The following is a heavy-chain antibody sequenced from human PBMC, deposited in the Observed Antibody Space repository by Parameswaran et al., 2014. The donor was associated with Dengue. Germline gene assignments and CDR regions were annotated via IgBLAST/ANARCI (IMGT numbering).Heavy chain of an antibody. D-gene: IGHD6-13*01. V-gene: IGHV2-70*01. J-gene: IGHJ6*02. Sequence: ARWIRQPPGKALEWLALIDWDDDKYYSTSLKTRLTISKDTSKNQVVLTMTNMDPVDTATYYCARVQQPDKAYYYYGMDVWGQGTTVTVSS. CDR2: IDWDDDK. CDR3: ARVQQPDKAYYYYGMDV.